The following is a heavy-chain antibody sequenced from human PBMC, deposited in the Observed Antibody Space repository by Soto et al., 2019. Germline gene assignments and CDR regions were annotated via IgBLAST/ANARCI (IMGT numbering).Heavy chain of an antibody. Sequence: PGGSLRLSCAASGFTFSSYAMSWVRQAPGKGLEWVSAISGSGGSTYYADSVKGRFTISRDNSKNTLYLQMNSLRAEDTAVYYCVPLSVFSKVIWFDPWGQGTLVTVSS. J-gene: IGHJ5*02. CDR1: GFTFSSYA. V-gene: IGHV3-23*01. CDR2: ISGSGGST. D-gene: IGHD2-21*01. CDR3: VPLSVFSKVIWFDP.